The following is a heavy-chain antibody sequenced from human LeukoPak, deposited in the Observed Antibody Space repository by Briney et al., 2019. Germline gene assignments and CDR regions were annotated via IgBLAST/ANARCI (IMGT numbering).Heavy chain of an antibody. Sequence: PSQTLSLTCTVSGGSISSGDYYWSWIRQPPGKGLEWIGYIYYSGSTYYNPSLKSRVTISVDTSKNQFSLKLSSVTAADTAVYYCARAYDFWSGYHDAYFDYWGQGTLVTVSS. J-gene: IGHJ4*02. CDR1: GGSISSGDYY. V-gene: IGHV4-30-4*08. D-gene: IGHD3-3*01. CDR2: IYYSGST. CDR3: ARAYDFWSGYHDAYFDY.